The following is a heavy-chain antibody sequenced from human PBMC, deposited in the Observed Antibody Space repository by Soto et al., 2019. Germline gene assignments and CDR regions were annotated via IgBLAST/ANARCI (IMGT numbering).Heavy chain of an antibody. D-gene: IGHD1-26*01. J-gene: IGHJ4*02. CDR1: GGTFSSYA. CDR3: ARGGGIVGAPAKFDY. V-gene: IGHV1-69*01. CDR2: IIPIFGTA. Sequence: QVQLVQSGAEVKKPGSSVKVSCKASGGTFSSYAISWVRQAPGQGLEWMGGIIPIFGTANYAQKFQGRVTITGDESTSTGYMGLGNLRSEDTGGYYCARGGGIVGAPAKFDYWGQGTLVTVSS.